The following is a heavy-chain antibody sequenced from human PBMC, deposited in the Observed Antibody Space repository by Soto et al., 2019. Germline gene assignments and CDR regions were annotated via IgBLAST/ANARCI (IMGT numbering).Heavy chain of an antibody. CDR2: TYYTADT. J-gene: IGHJ5*02. Sequence: PSETLSLTCTVSGVAIRSYFWSWIRQPPGKGLEWIGSTYYTADTKYNPSLESRATISADPSKKQFSLRLGPVTAADTAVYYCARGPSRLLIGDSFAWGQGTLVTVSS. CDR1: GVAIRSYF. D-gene: IGHD7-27*01. V-gene: IGHV4-59*01. CDR3: ARGPSRLLIGDSFA.